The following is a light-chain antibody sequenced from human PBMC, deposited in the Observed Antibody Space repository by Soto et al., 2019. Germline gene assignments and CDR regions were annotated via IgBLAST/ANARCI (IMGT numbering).Light chain of an antibody. Sequence: DIQMTQSPSSLSASVGDRVSITCRASQTISKSLNWYQQRPGQAPKVLIFAASNLQSGVPASFSGSGSGTDFTLTISSLQPEDVATYYCQQTYSVSRITFGPGTKVDLK. J-gene: IGKJ3*01. CDR2: AAS. CDR3: QQTYSVSRIT. V-gene: IGKV1-39*01. CDR1: QTISKS.